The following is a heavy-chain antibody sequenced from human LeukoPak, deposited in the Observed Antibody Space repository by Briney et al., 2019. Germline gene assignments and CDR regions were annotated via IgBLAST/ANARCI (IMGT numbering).Heavy chain of an antibody. J-gene: IGHJ4*02. D-gene: IGHD1-26*01. CDR3: AKATVGATGGSFDY. Sequence: GRSLRLSCAASGFTFSSYAMRWVRQAPGKGLEWVSGITSSGDITYYGDSVKGRFTISRDNPKNTLYLQMNSLRAEDTAVYYCAKATVGATGGSFDYWGQGTLVTVSS. CDR2: ITSSGDIT. CDR1: GFTFSSYA. V-gene: IGHV3-23*01.